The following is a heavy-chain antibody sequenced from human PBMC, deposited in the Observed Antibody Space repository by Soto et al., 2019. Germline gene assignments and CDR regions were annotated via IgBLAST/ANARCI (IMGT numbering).Heavy chain of an antibody. J-gene: IGHJ5*02. D-gene: IGHD2-15*01. V-gene: IGHV4-39*01. Sequence: SETLSLTCTVSGGSISSSSYYWGWIRQPPGKGLEWIGSIYYSGSTYYNPSLKSRVTISVDTSKNQFSLKLSSVTAADTAVYYCARHHQIYCSGGSCLLTCWFDPWGQGTLVTVSS. CDR1: GGSISSSSYY. CDR2: IYYSGST. CDR3: ARHHQIYCSGGSCLLTCWFDP.